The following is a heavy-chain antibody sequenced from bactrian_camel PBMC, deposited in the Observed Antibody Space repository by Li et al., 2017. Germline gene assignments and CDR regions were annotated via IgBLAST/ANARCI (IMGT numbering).Heavy chain of an antibody. CDR2: ISTDGSST. D-gene: IGHD1*01. J-gene: IGHJ4*01. V-gene: IGHV3-2*01. CDR3: TTTGD. Sequence: VQLVESGGGLVQPGGSLRLSCAASGFTFSRTDMYWVRQAPGKGLEWVASISTDGSSTYYADSVKGRFTISRDNAKNTLYLQMSSLKTEDTALYYCTTTGDWGQGTQVTVS. CDR1: GFTFSRTD.